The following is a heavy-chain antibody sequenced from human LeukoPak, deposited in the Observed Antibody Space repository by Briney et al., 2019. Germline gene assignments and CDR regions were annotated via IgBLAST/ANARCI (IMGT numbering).Heavy chain of an antibody. V-gene: IGHV4-59*01. J-gene: IGHJ4*02. CDR2: IYYSGST. Sequence: PSETLSLTCTVSGGSISSYYWSWIRQPPGKGLEWIGYIYYSGSTNYNPSLKSRVTISVDTSKNQFSLKLSPVTAADTAVYYCARDDYYDSSGLSYWGQGTLVTVSS. CDR1: GGSISSYY. CDR3: ARDDYYDSSGLSY. D-gene: IGHD3-22*01.